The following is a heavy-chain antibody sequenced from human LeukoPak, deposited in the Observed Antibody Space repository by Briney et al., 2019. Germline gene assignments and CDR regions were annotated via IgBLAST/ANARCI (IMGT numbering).Heavy chain of an antibody. J-gene: IGHJ3*02. CDR3: ARDERHSAGAFDI. CDR2: IIPIFGTA. V-gene: IGHV1-69*13. Sequence: ASVKVSCKASGGTFSSYAISWVRQAPGQGLEWMGGIIPIFGTANYAQKFQGRVTITADESTSTAYMELSSVRYEDTAVYYCARDERHSAGAFDIWGQGTMVTVSS. D-gene: IGHD2-21*01. CDR1: GGTFSSYA.